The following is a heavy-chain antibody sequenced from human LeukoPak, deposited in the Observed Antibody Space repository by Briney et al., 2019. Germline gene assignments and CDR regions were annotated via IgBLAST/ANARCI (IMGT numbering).Heavy chain of an antibody. CDR1: GFTFSIYD. CDR2: ISRNSGDYT. D-gene: IGHD4-17*01. CDR3: SKKGQNEDYGKPD. Sequence: PRGSLRLTCEASGFTFSIYDMYWVRQAPGKGLECVASISRNSGDYTSYAASVKGRFTISRDNSRSTLYLQMNSLRAEDTAVYYCSKKGQNEDYGKPDWGQGTLVTVSS. J-gene: IGHJ4*02. V-gene: IGHV3-23*01.